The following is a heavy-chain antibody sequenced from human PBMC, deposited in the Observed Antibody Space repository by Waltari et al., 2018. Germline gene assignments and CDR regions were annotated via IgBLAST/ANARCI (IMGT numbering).Heavy chain of an antibody. J-gene: IGHJ3*02. CDR2: FDPEDGET. CDR1: GYTLTELS. V-gene: IGHV1-24*01. CDR3: ATDHPTIFGVVIGAFDI. Sequence: QVQLVQSGAEVKKPGTSVKVSCKVSGYTLTELSMHWVRQAPGKGLERMGGFDPEDGETSHAQKFPGRVTMTEDTSTDTAYMELSSLRSEDTAVYYCATDHPTIFGVVIGAFDIWVQGTMVTVSS. D-gene: IGHD3-3*01.